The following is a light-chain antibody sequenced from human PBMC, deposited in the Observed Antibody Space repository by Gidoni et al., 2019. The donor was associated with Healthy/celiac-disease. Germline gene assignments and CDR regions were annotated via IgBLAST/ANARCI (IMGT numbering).Light chain of an antibody. J-gene: IGKJ4*01. CDR1: QSVSSSY. V-gene: IGKV3-20*01. Sequence: EIVLTQSPGTLSLSPWESTTLSCRASQSVSSSYLAWYQQKPGQAPRLLIYGASSRATGIPYRFSCSRSGTDFTLTISRLEPEDFAVYYCQQYGSSLLTVXGXTKVEIK. CDR2: GAS. CDR3: QQYGSSLLT.